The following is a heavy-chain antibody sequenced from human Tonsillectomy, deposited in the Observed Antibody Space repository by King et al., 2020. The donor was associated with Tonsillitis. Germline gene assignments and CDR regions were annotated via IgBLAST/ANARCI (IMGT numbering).Heavy chain of an antibody. D-gene: IGHD5-18*01. CDR2: IDPTDSTT. CDR1: GDSITSYW. Sequence: VQLVQSGAEVKKPGESLRISCKGSGDSITSYWVTWVRQMPGKGLEWMGRIDPTDSTTHFSPSFQGHVTISADKSIHTAYLQWSSLKASDTAMYYCALSAGYSYGFDYWGQGSLVTVSS. J-gene: IGHJ4*02. V-gene: IGHV5-10-1*01. CDR3: ALSAGYSYGFDY.